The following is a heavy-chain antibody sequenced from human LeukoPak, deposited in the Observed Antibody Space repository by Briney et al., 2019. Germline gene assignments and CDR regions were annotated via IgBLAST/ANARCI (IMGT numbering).Heavy chain of an antibody. V-gene: IGHV3-30*04. CDR1: GFSFSYYA. CDR3: ARGTNRIYHYYYYMDV. CDR2: ISSDGSTE. J-gene: IGHJ6*03. Sequence: GGSLRLSCAASGFSFSYYAFHWVRQSPGKGLEWLAVISSDGSTEYYADSVKGRFTISRDNSKNNLHLQMNSLRVDDTAVYYCARGTNRIYHYYYYMDVWGKGTTVTVSS.